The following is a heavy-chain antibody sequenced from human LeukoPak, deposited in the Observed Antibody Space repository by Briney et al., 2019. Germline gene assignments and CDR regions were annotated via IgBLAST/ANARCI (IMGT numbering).Heavy chain of an antibody. CDR2: IKQDGSGK. Sequence: GGSLRLSCAASGFTFSSNAMSWVRQAPGKGLEWVANIKQDGSGKYYLDSVKGRFTISRDNAENSLYLQMNSLRAEDTAVYYCATEASSGLEDWGQGILVTVSS. CDR3: ATEASSGLED. D-gene: IGHD6-19*01. V-gene: IGHV3-7*01. J-gene: IGHJ4*02. CDR1: GFTFSSNA.